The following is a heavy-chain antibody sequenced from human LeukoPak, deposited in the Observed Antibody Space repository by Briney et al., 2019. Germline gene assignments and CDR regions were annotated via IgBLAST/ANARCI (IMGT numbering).Heavy chain of an antibody. J-gene: IGHJ3*02. V-gene: IGHV1-2*02. CDR1: EYTFTNSE. D-gene: IGHD1-26*01. CDR2: INPNSGGT. Sequence: ASVKVSCKASEYTFTNSEINWARQATGQGLEWMGWINPNSGGTNYAQKFQGRVTMTRDTSISTAYMELSRLRSDDTAVYYCARLRTSGASVRIVGATVVPRGRAFDIWGQGTMVTVSS. CDR3: ARLRTSGASVRIVGATVVPRGRAFDI.